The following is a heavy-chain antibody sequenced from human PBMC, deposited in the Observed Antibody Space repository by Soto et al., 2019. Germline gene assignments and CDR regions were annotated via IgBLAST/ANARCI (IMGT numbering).Heavy chain of an antibody. D-gene: IGHD2-15*01. Sequence: ASVKVSCKASGYTFTIYYMHCVLQSPVQGLEWMGIINPSGGSTSYAQKFQGRVTMTRDTSTSTVYMELSSPRSEDTAVYYCARDLASWRGWYFDLWGRGTLVTVSS. CDR1: GYTFTIYY. CDR2: INPSGGST. J-gene: IGHJ2*01. CDR3: ARDLASWRGWYFDL. V-gene: IGHV1-46*01.